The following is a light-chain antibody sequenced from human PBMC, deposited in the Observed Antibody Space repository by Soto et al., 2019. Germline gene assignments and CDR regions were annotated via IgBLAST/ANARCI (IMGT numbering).Light chain of an antibody. Sequence: EIVLTQSPGTLSLSPGERATLSCRASQSVSSRFVAWYQQKPGQTPRLLMYGASTRPTGIPARFSGSGAGTEFTLTIISLQSEDSAVYYCQQYKDWPLTFGGGTKVDIK. V-gene: IGKV3-20*01. CDR1: QSVSSRF. CDR3: QQYKDWPLT. CDR2: GAS. J-gene: IGKJ4*01.